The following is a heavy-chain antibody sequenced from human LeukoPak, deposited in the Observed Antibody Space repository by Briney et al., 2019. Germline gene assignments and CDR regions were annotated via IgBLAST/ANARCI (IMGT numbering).Heavy chain of an antibody. CDR3: ARGQELDDGVFDS. J-gene: IGHJ4*02. D-gene: IGHD1-7*01. V-gene: IGHV3-23*01. CDR1: GFSFSRFA. Sequence: GGSLRLSCAASGFSFSRFAMTWVRQAPGKGLEWVSTIRSNGATASNADSVKGRLTISRDNSKNTVYLQVNSLRVEDTAIYYCARGQELDDGVFDSWGQGTLVTVSS. CDR2: IRSNGATA.